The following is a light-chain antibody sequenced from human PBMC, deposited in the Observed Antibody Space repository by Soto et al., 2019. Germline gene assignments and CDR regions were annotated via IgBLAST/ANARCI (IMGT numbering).Light chain of an antibody. Sequence: QSVLTQPPSVSGAPGERVAISCTGSSSNVGAGYDVHWYQQLPGTAPKLLIYNNNNRPSGVPDRFSGSRSGTSASLAITGLQADDEADYYCAAWDDALSGLYVFGTGTKVTVL. CDR2: NNN. CDR1: SSNVGAGYD. J-gene: IGLJ1*01. CDR3: AAWDDALSGLYV. V-gene: IGLV1-40*01.